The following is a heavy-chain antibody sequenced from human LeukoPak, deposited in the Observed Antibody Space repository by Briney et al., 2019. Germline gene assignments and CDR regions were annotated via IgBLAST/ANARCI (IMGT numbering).Heavy chain of an antibody. Sequence: QSGGSLRLSCAASGFTFSSYGMLWVRQAPGKGLKWVASIVSDGSDKYYGDSVKGRFTISRDNSKNRLYLQMNSLRAEDTAVYYCAKGSGSSYIEYRGQGTLVTVSS. CDR1: GFTFSSYG. CDR3: AKGSGSSYIEY. V-gene: IGHV3-30*02. J-gene: IGHJ4*02. D-gene: IGHD1-26*01. CDR2: IVSDGSDK.